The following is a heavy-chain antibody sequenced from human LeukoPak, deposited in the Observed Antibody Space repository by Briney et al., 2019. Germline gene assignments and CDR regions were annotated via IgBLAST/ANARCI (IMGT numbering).Heavy chain of an antibody. CDR1: GGTFSSYA. Sequence: ASVKVSCKASGGTFSSYAISWVRQAPGQGLEWMGWISAYNGNTNYAQKLQGRVTMTTDTSMSTAYMELRSLRSDDTAVYYCARDRYSGSYWFDYWGQGTLVTVPS. CDR3: ARDRYSGSYWFDY. V-gene: IGHV1-18*01. J-gene: IGHJ4*02. D-gene: IGHD1-26*01. CDR2: ISAYNGNT.